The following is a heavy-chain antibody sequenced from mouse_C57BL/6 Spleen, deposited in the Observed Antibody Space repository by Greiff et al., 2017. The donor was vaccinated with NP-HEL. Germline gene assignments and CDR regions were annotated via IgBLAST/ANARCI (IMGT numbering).Heavy chain of an antibody. CDR1: GFTFSSYA. CDR3: ARDRVRGYFDV. D-gene: IGHD2-5*01. V-gene: IGHV5-4*01. J-gene: IGHJ1*03. CDR2: ISDGGSYT. Sequence: EVKLVESGGGLVKPGGSLKLSCAASGFTFSSYAMSWVRQTPEKRLEWVATISDGGSYTYYPDNVKGRFTFSRDNAKNNLYLQLSHLKSEDTAMFYCARDRVRGYFDVWGTGTTVTVSS.